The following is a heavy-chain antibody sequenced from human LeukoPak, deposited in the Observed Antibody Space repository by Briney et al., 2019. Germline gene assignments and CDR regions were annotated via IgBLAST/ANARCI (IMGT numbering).Heavy chain of an antibody. D-gene: IGHD3-10*01. CDR3: ARDRWYGSGRPFDP. CDR1: GFTFSSYA. CDR2: ISYDGSNK. V-gene: IGHV3-30-3*01. J-gene: IGHJ5*02. Sequence: PGRSLRLSCAASGFTFSSYAMHWVRQAPGKGLEWVAVISYDGSNKYYADSVKGRFTISRDNSKNTLYLQMNSLRAEDTAVYYCARDRWYGSGRPFDPWGQGTLVPVSS.